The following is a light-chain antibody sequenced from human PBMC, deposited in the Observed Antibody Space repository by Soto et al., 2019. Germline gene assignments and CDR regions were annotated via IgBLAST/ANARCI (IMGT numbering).Light chain of an antibody. CDR1: QSISSY. V-gene: IGKV1-39*01. CDR3: QQSYSTPLT. CDR2: AAS. Sequence: IGMTQSTSSLSASVGDRVTITCLASQSISSYLNWYQQKPGKAPKLLIYAASSLQSGVPSRFSGSGSGTDFTLTISSLQPEDFATYYCQQSYSTPLTFGGGTKVDIK. J-gene: IGKJ4*01.